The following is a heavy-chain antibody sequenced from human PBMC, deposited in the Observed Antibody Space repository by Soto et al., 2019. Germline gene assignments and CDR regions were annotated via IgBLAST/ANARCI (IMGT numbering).Heavy chain of an antibody. V-gene: IGHV3-30-3*01. CDR1: GFTFSSYA. D-gene: IGHD1-1*01. CDR2: ISYDGSNK. Sequence: QVQLVESGGGVVQPGRSLRLSCAASGFTFSSYAMHWVRQAPGKGLEWVAVISYDGSNKYYADSVKGRFTISRDNSKNTLYLQMNSLRAEDTDVYYCARDNGTAFDYWGQGTLVTVSS. CDR3: ARDNGTAFDY. J-gene: IGHJ4*02.